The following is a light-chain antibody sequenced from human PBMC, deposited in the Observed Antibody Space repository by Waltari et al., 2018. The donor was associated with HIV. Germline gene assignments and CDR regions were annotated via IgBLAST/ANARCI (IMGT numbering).Light chain of an antibody. V-gene: IGKV2-28*01. Sequence: IVLTQSPLSLPVTPGDPASISCRSTQSLLYSNGKNYLDWYLQKPGQSPQLLIYLGSNRASGVPDRFSGSGSGTDFTLKISRVEAEDVGVYYCMEALQTPFTFGQGTKLEIK. CDR2: LGS. CDR1: QSLLYSNGKNY. CDR3: MEALQTPFT. J-gene: IGKJ2*01.